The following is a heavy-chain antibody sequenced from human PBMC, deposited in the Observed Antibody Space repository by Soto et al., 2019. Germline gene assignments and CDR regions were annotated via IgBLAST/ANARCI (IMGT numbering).Heavy chain of an antibody. V-gene: IGHV1-2*02. CDR3: TRAGRANAFDI. J-gene: IGHJ3*02. CDR2: INPNSGDT. Sequence: ASVKVSFKASGYTFTGYYIHWVRQAPAQGLEWMGWINPNSGDTNYAQEFQGRVTLTRHTSINTAYMELSSLRSDDTAVYFCTRAGRANAFDIWGQGTTVTVSS. D-gene: IGHD1-26*01. CDR1: GYTFTGYY.